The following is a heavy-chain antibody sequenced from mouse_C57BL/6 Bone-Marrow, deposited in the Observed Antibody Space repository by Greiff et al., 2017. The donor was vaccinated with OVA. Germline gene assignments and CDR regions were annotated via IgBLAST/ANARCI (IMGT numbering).Heavy chain of an antibody. J-gene: IGHJ3*01. CDR1: GYSITSGYY. CDR2: ISYDGSN. CDR3: ARDTSR. D-gene: IGHD5-1*01. V-gene: IGHV3-6*01. Sequence: EVKVEESGPGLVKPSQSLSLTCSVTGYSITSGYYWNWIRQFPGNKLEWMGYISYDGSNNYNPSLKNRISITRDTSKNQFFLKLNSVTTEDTATYYCARDTSRWGQGTLVTVSA.